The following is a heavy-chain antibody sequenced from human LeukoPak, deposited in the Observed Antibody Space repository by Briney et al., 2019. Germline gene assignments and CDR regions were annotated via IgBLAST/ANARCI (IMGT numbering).Heavy chain of an antibody. CDR2: ISPHNNYS. CDR1: GYTFTSYG. V-gene: IGHV1-18*01. D-gene: IGHD4-17*01. J-gene: IGHJ4*02. Sequence: ASVKVSCKASGYTFTSYGISWVRQAPGQGLEWMGWISPHNNYSTYAQNFQGRVTMTSDTSTSTASMELRSLRSDDTAVYYCARDYGDYKCDYWGQGTLVTVSS. CDR3: ARDYGDYKCDY.